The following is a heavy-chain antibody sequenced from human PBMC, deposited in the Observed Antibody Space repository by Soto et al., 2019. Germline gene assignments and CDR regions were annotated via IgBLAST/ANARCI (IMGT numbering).Heavy chain of an antibody. J-gene: IGHJ4*02. V-gene: IGHV3-66*01. CDR1: GFTVCKNY. CDR3: AAYSHKGY. CDR2: IDSGGST. Sequence: EEQLVESGGALVQPGGSLRLSCAASGFTVCKNYMSWVRLAPGKGRECVSLIDSGGSTYYADCVKGRCTISRDSTKNTLCLQLTSLRVEDTDLSYLAAYSHKGYWCPGALVSVSS. D-gene: IGHD5-12*01.